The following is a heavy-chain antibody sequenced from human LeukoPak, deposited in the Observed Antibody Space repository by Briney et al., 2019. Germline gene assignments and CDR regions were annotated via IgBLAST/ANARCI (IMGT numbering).Heavy chain of an antibody. CDR2: IYSGGST. J-gene: IGHJ4*02. CDR3: ARVDNWNDVSYYFDY. Sequence: PGGSLRLSCAASGFTVSSNYMSWVRQAPGKGLEWVSVIYSGGSTYYADSVKGRFTISRDNSKNTLYLQMNSLRAEDTAVYCCARVDNWNDVSYYFDYWGQGTLVTVSS. V-gene: IGHV3-53*01. CDR1: GFTVSSNY. D-gene: IGHD1-20*01.